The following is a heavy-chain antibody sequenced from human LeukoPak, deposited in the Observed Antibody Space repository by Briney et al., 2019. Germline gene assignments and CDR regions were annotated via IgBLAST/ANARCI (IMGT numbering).Heavy chain of an antibody. CDR2: ISSSSRYI. CDR1: GFTFSSYS. Sequence: GGSLRLSCAAAGFTFSSYSMNWVRQAPGKGLEWVSSISSSSRYIYYADSVKGRFTISRDNAKNSLYLQMNSLRAEDTAVYYCARDPTQVMVRGVGEPRWCQGTLVTVSS. V-gene: IGHV3-21*01. D-gene: IGHD3-10*01. J-gene: IGHJ4*02. CDR3: ARDPTQVMVRGVGEPR.